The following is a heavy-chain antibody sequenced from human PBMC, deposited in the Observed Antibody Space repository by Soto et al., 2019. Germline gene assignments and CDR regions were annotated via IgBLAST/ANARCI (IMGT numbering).Heavy chain of an antibody. Sequence: EVQLVESGGGLVQPGRSLRLSCAASGFTFDDYAMHWVRQAPGKGLEWVSGISWNSGSIGYADSVKGRFTISRDNAKNSLYLQMNSLRAEDTALYYCAKGSQLAAATPFDYWGRGTLVTVSS. CDR3: AKGSQLAAATPFDY. D-gene: IGHD6-13*01. J-gene: IGHJ4*02. CDR1: GFTFDDYA. V-gene: IGHV3-9*01. CDR2: ISWNSGSI.